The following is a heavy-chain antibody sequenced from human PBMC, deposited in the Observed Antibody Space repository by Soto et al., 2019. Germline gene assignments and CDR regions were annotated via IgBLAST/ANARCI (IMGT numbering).Heavy chain of an antibody. Sequence: GGSLRLSCAASGFTFSSYAMSWVRQAPGKGLEWVSAISGSGGSTYYADSVKGRFTISRDNSKNTLYLQMNSLRAEDTAVYYCATSPLWFGELTPSFDYWGQGTLVTVSS. CDR2: ISGSGGST. CDR1: GFTFSSYA. J-gene: IGHJ4*02. CDR3: ATSPLWFGELTPSFDY. D-gene: IGHD3-10*01. V-gene: IGHV3-23*01.